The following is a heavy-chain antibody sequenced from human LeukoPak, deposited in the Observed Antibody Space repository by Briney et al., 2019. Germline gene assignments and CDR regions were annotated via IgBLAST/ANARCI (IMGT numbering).Heavy chain of an antibody. J-gene: IGHJ5*02. CDR2: ISSSSSYI. CDR3: ARDEGITIFGVVNENWFDP. V-gene: IGHV3-21*01. Sequence: GGSLRLSCAASGFTFSSYSMNWVRQAPGKGLEWVSSISSSSSYIYYADSVKGRFTISRDNAKNSLYLQMNSLRAEDTAVYYCARDEGITIFGVVNENWFDPWGQGTLVTASS. D-gene: IGHD3-3*01. CDR1: GFTFSSYS.